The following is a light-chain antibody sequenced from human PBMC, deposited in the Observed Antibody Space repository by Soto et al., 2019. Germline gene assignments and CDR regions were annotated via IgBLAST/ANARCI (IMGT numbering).Light chain of an antibody. J-gene: IGLJ1*01. CDR2: DVS. CDR3: SSYTSSSTLGGV. CDR1: SSDVGGYNY. Sequence: QSVLTQPAYVSGSPGQSITISCTGTSSDVGGYNYVSWYQQHPGKAPKLMIYDVSNRPSGVSNRFSGSKSGNTASLTISGLQAEDEADYYCSSYTSSSTLGGVFGTGTKVTVL. V-gene: IGLV2-14*01.